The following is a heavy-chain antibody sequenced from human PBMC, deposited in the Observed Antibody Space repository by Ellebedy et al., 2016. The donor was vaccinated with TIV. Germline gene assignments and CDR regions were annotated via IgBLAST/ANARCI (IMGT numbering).Heavy chain of an antibody. CDR3: ARGGSAAASGTVDY. V-gene: IGHV1-18*01. CDR1: GYSFTNYG. CDR2: ISGSSGNT. D-gene: IGHD3-10*01. J-gene: IGHJ4*02. Sequence: AASVKVSCKAPGYSFTNYGIVWVRQAPGQGLEWMGWISGSSGNTRYSKKLQGRVTMTTDTSASTAYLSLRSLRSDDTAVYYCARGGSAAASGTVDYWGQGTLVTVSS.